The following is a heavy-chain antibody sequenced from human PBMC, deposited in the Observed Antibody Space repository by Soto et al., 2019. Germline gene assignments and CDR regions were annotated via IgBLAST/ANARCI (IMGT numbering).Heavy chain of an antibody. J-gene: IGHJ4*02. D-gene: IGHD3-10*01. Sequence: QVQMVQSGAEVKKPGSSARVSCKVSGGTFSRHSISWVRQAPGQGLEWMGGIIPIFDATQYAQKFQGRLTITVDESTTTFPMDLSGLRPEDTAIYYCARDLTSVRGSWGPGTLVTGS. CDR3: ARDLTSVRGS. CDR1: GGTFSRHS. V-gene: IGHV1-69*01. CDR2: IIPIFDAT.